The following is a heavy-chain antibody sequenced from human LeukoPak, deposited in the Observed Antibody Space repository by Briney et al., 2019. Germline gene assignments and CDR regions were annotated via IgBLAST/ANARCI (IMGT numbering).Heavy chain of an antibody. V-gene: IGHV3-30*18. CDR3: AKDKGVLRGLHYFDY. D-gene: IGHD2/OR15-2a*01. Sequence: GGSLRLSCAASGFTFRSYGMHWVRQAPGKGLEWVAVISYDGSNKYYADSVKGRFTISRDNAKNSLYLQMNSLRAEDTALYYCAKDKGVLRGLHYFDYWGQGTLVTVSS. CDR1: GFTFRSYG. J-gene: IGHJ4*02. CDR2: ISYDGSNK.